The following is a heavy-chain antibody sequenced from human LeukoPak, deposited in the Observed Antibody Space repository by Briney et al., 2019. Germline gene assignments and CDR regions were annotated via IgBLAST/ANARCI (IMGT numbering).Heavy chain of an antibody. CDR3: ARDLVVTAIYFDY. V-gene: IGHV1-69*04. Sequence: GASVKVSCKASGGTFSSYAFSWVRQAPGQGLEWMGRIIPILGIANYAQKFQGRVTITADKSTSTAYMELSSLRSEDTAVYYCARDLVVTAIYFDYWGQGTLVTVSS. CDR2: IIPILGIA. D-gene: IGHD2-21*02. J-gene: IGHJ4*02. CDR1: GGTFSSYA.